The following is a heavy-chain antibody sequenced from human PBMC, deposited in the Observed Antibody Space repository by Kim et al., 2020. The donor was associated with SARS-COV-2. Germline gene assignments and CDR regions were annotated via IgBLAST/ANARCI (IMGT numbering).Heavy chain of an antibody. CDR3: ARDRGIDSHPFDY. D-gene: IGHD3-9*01. Sequence: YPKKFQGRVHMTRDTSPSTVSMELSSLRSEDTAVYYCARDRGIDSHPFDYWGQGTLVTVSS. V-gene: IGHV1-46*01. J-gene: IGHJ4*02.